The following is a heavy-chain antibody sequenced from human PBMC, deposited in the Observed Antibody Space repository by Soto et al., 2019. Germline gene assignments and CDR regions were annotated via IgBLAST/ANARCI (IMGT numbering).Heavy chain of an antibody. D-gene: IGHD3-10*01. Sequence: SETLSLTCTVSGGAISSGDYYWSWIRQHPGKGLEWIGYIYYSGSTYYNPSLKSRVTISVDTSKNQFSLKLSSVTAADTAVYYCARDRGYGSGRRELDYWGQGTLVTVSS. CDR3: ARDRGYGSGRRELDY. CDR1: GGAISSGDYY. V-gene: IGHV4-31*03. J-gene: IGHJ4*02. CDR2: IYYSGST.